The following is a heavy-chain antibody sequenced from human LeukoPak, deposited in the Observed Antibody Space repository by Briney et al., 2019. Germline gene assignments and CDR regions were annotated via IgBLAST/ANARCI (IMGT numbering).Heavy chain of an antibody. Sequence: ASVKVSCKASGYTFTSYYMHWVRQAPGQGLEWMGIINPSGGSTSYAQKFQGRVTMNRDTSTSTVYMELSSLRSEDTAVYYCARDHRPNEYWATVPRSVDYFDYWGQGTLVTVSS. CDR3: ARDHRPNEYWATVPRSVDYFDY. J-gene: IGHJ4*02. V-gene: IGHV1-46*01. D-gene: IGHD4-17*01. CDR1: GYTFTSYY. CDR2: INPSGGST.